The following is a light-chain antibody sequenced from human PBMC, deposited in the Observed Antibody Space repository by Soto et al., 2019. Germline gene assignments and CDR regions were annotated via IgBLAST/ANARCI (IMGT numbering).Light chain of an antibody. CDR1: SGDIGGYNS. CDR2: EVV. CDR3: CSYTSSTTPL. Sequence: QSALTQPASVSGSPGQSITISCTGTSGDIGGYNSVSWYQQHPGKAPKLLIYEVVKRPSGVSNRFSGSKSGNTASLTISGLQADDEADYYCCSYTSSTTPLFGGGTKVTVL. V-gene: IGLV2-14*01. J-gene: IGLJ2*01.